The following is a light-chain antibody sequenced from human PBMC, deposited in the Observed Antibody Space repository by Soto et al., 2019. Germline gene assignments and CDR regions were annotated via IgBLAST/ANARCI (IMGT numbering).Light chain of an antibody. J-gene: IGKJ1*01. V-gene: IGKV1-5*03. CDR2: KAS. CDR1: QSISSW. Sequence: DIQMTQSPSTLSASVGDRVTITCRASQSISSWLAWYQQKPGKAPKLLIYKASSLESGVPSRFSGSGSGTEFTPTISSLQPDDFATYYCQQYNSYSWTFGQGTKVDI. CDR3: QQYNSYSWT.